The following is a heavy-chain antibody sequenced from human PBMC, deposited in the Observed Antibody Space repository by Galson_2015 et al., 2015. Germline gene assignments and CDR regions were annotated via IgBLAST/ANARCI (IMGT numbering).Heavy chain of an antibody. CDR1: GGSISSSSYY. CDR3: ASHGPYYDILTGYTPDD. Sequence: ETLSLTCTVSGGSISSSSYYWGWIRQPPGKGLEWIGSIYYSGSTYYNPSLKSRVTISVDTSKNQFSLKLSSVTAADTAVYYCASHGPYYDILTGYTPDDWGQGTLVTVSS. D-gene: IGHD3-9*01. V-gene: IGHV4-39*01. CDR2: IYYSGST. J-gene: IGHJ4*02.